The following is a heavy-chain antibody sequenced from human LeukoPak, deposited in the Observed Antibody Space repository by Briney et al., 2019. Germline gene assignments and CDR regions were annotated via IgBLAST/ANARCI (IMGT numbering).Heavy chain of an antibody. Sequence: SETLSLTCTVSGGSISSSSYYWSWIRQPPGKGLEWIGSIYYSGSTYYNPSLKSRVTISVDTSKNQFALKLSSVTAADTAVYYCARRGSGATIAAFDIWGQGTMVTVSS. J-gene: IGHJ3*02. D-gene: IGHD1-26*01. CDR3: ARRGSGATIAAFDI. CDR2: IYYSGST. CDR1: GGSISSSSYY. V-gene: IGHV4-39*01.